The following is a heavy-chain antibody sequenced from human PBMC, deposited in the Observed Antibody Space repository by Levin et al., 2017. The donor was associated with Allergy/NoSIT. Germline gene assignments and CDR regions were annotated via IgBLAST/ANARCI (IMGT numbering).Heavy chain of an antibody. CDR3: ARREWVAVGVWAFDI. V-gene: IGHV4-59*01. D-gene: IGHD6-19*01. Sequence: SETLSLTCTVSGGSISSYYWSWIRQPPGKGLEWIGYIYYSGSTNYNPSLKSRVTISVDTSKNQFSLKLSSVTAADTAVYYCARREWVAVGVWAFDIWGQGTMVTVSS. CDR1: GGSISSYY. CDR2: IYYSGST. J-gene: IGHJ3*02.